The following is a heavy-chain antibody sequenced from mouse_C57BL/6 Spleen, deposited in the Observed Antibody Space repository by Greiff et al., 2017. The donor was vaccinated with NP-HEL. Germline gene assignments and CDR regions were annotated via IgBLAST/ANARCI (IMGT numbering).Heavy chain of an antibody. CDR3: ARDYYDYDGYAMDY. D-gene: IGHD2-4*01. CDR1: GYTFTSYW. Sequence: QVQLQQPGAELVKPGASVKLSCKASGYTFTSYWMHWVKQRPGQGLEWIGMIHPNSGSTNYNEKFKSKATLTVDKSSSTAYMQLSSLTSEDSAVYYCARDYYDYDGYAMDYWGQGTSVTVSS. J-gene: IGHJ4*01. CDR2: IHPNSGST. V-gene: IGHV1-64*01.